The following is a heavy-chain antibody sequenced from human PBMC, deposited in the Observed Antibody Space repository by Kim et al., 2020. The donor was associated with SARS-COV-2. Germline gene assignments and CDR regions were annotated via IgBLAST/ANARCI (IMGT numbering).Heavy chain of an antibody. CDR2: INHSGST. Sequence: SETLSLTCAVYGGSFSGYYWSWIRQPPGKGLEWIGEINHSGSTNYNPSLKSRVTISVDTSKNQFSLKLSSVTAADTAVYYCARGLGSHYGDQLDYWGQGTLVTVSS. V-gene: IGHV4-34*01. CDR1: GGSFSGYY. D-gene: IGHD4-17*01. CDR3: ARGLGSHYGDQLDY. J-gene: IGHJ4*02.